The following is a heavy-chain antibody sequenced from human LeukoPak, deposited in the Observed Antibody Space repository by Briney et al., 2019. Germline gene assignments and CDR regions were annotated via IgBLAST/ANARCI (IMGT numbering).Heavy chain of an antibody. Sequence: GGSLRLSCAASGFTFSRYEMNWVRQAPGKGLEWVSYINTNGGSIYYADSVKGRFTISRDNAKNSLYLQMNSLRAEDTAVYHCARDDLWSPDYWGQGTLVTVSS. CDR1: GFTFSRYE. J-gene: IGHJ4*02. D-gene: IGHD3-10*01. CDR2: INTNGGSI. CDR3: ARDDLWSPDY. V-gene: IGHV3-48*03.